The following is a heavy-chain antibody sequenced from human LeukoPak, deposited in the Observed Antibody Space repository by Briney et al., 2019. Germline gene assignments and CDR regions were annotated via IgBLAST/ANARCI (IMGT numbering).Heavy chain of an antibody. Sequence: PSETLSLTCTVSGGSISSSSYYWGWIRQPPGKGLEWIGSIYYSGSTYYNPSLKSRVTISVDTSKNQLSLKLSSVTAADTAVYYCAISFRGYDPLYFDYWGQGTLVTVSS. D-gene: IGHD5-12*01. CDR1: GGSISSSSYY. J-gene: IGHJ4*02. V-gene: IGHV4-39*01. CDR3: AISFRGYDPLYFDY. CDR2: IYYSGST.